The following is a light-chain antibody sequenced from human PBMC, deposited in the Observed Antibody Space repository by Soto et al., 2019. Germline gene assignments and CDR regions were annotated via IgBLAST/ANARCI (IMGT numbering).Light chain of an antibody. Sequence: IVLTQSPATLSLSPGERATLSCRASQSVTNYLAWYQQKPGQAPRLLIYDASNRATGIPARFSGSGSGTDFTLTISSLEPEDIAVYYCQQRSNWPSITFGQGTRLEIK. CDR2: DAS. CDR3: QQRSNWPSIT. V-gene: IGKV3-11*01. CDR1: QSVTNY. J-gene: IGKJ5*01.